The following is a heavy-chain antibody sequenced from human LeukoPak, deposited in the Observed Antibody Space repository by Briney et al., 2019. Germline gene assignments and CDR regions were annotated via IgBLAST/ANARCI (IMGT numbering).Heavy chain of an antibody. CDR1: GGAFSGYY. D-gene: IGHD4-11*01. CDR3: ARGSRNYNNYEGADY. Sequence: SETLSLTCAVYGGAFSGYYWSWLRQPPGKGLEWIGEINHSGDTKYSPSLKSRVSMSVDVSKDQFSLKLTSLTAADTAVYYCARGSRNYNNYEGADYWGQGTLVTVSS. CDR2: INHSGDT. V-gene: IGHV4-34*01. J-gene: IGHJ4*02.